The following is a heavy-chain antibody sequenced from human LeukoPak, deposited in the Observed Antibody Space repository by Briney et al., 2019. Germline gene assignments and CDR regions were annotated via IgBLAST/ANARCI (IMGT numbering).Heavy chain of an antibody. Sequence: SETLSLTCTVSGGSISSYYWSWIRQPPGKGLEWIGYIYYSGSTNYNPSLKSRVTISVDTSKNQFSLKLSSVTAADTAVYYCARYYYDSSGYYNFDYWGQGTLVTVSS. CDR3: ARYYYDSSGYYNFDY. D-gene: IGHD3-22*01. CDR1: GGSISSYY. J-gene: IGHJ4*02. CDR2: IYYSGST. V-gene: IGHV4-59*01.